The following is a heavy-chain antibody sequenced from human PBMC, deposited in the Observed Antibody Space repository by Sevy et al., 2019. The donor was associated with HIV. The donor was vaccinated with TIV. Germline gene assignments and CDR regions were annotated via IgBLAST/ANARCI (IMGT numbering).Heavy chain of an antibody. D-gene: IGHD1-26*01. Sequence: SETLSLTCTVSGGSITSLYWNWIRQPPGKGLEWIANIYYNGHINYNPSLKSRVTLSLDPSKNQYSLRLSSVTAADTAMYYCAGENAWGRGYSWGQGTLVTVSS. CDR1: GGSITSLY. J-gene: IGHJ4*02. CDR3: AGENAWGRGYS. CDR2: IYYNGHI. V-gene: IGHV4-59*08.